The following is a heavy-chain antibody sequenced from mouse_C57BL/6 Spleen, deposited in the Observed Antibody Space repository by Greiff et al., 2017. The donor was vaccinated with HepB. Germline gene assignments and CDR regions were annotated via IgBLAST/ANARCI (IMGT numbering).Heavy chain of an antibody. CDR2: INPNNGGT. D-gene: IGHD1-1*01. J-gene: IGHJ4*01. CDR3: ARSIITTVVADYYAMDY. V-gene: IGHV1-26*01. CDR1: GYTFTDYY. Sequence: EVKLQQSGPELVKPGASVKISCKASGYTFTDYYMNWVKQSHGKSLEWIGDINPNNGGTSYNQKFKGKATLTVDKSSSTAYMELRSLTSEDSAVYYCARSIITTVVADYYAMDYWGQGTSVTVSS.